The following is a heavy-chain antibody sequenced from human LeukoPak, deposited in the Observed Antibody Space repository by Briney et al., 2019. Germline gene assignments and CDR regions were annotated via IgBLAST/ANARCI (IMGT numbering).Heavy chain of an antibody. V-gene: IGHV3-30*04. Sequence: GSLRLSCAASGFTFSSYSMHWVRQAPGKGLEWVAVISYDGSNKYYADSVKGRFTISRDNSKNTLYLQMNSLRAEDMAVYYCARELAYWGQGTLVTVSS. J-gene: IGHJ4*02. CDR3: ARELAY. CDR1: GFTFSSYS. CDR2: ISYDGSNK.